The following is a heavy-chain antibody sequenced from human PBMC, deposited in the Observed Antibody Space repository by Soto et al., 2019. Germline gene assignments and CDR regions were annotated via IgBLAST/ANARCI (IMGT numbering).Heavy chain of an antibody. V-gene: IGHV4-34*01. Sequence: SETLSLTCAVYGGSFSGYYWSWIRQPPGKGLEWIGEINHSGSTNYNPSLKSRVTISVDTSKNQFSLKLSSVTAADTAVYYCAREFLEGRPPFYYWGQGTLVTVSS. J-gene: IGHJ4*02. D-gene: IGHD3-3*01. CDR3: AREFLEGRPPFYY. CDR1: GGSFSGYY. CDR2: INHSGST.